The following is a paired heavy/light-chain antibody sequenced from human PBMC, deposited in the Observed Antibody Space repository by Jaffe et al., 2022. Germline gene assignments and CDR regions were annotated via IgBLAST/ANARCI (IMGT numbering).Light chain of an antibody. V-gene: IGLV3-25*03. CDR1: ALPKQY. J-gene: IGLJ3*02. CDR3: QSADSSGTYGV. Sequence: SYELTQPPSVSVSPGQTARITCSGDALPKQYAYWYQQKPGQAPVLVIYKDSERPSGIPERFSGSSSGTTVTLTISGVQAEDEADYYCQSADSSGTYGVFGGGTKLTVL. CDR2: KDS.
Heavy chain of an antibody. D-gene: IGHD3-9*01. V-gene: IGHV5-51*03. CDR1: GYSFTSYW. CDR3: ARGHYDILTGPPPAVYYYYYMDV. Sequence: EVQLVQSGAEVKKPGESLKISCKGSGYSFTSYWIGWVRQMPGKGLEWMGIIYPGDSDTRYSPSFQGQVTISADKSISTAYLQWSSLKASDTAMYYCARGHYDILTGPPPAVYYYYYMDVWGKGTTVTVSS. J-gene: IGHJ6*03. CDR2: IYPGDSDT.